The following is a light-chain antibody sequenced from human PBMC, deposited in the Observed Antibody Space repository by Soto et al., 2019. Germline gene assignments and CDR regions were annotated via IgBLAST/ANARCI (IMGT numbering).Light chain of an antibody. CDR3: QHYSPTRAHYT. Sequence: EIVLTQSPDTLSLSPGEKATLSCRASQSVGSAYLCWWQQKPGQAPRLLIYAAFSRATGIPDCFSGSGSGTDYTLTTIRLEPEEFAAYYCQHYSPTRAHYTFGQGTKVEIK. CDR2: AAF. V-gene: IGKV3-20*01. J-gene: IGKJ2*01. CDR1: QSVGSAY.